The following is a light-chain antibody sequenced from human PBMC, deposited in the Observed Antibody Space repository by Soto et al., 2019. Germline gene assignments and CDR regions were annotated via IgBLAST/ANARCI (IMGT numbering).Light chain of an antibody. CDR3: QHYNSYLET. V-gene: IGKV1-5*03. J-gene: IGKJ1*01. Sequence: DIQITQSPSTLSASVGDRVTITCRASEFISKWLAWYQQKPGTAPKLLIYQASSLESGVPSRFSGSGSGTEFTLTITSLQPDDFATYYCQHYNSYLETFGQGTKVKIK. CDR1: EFISKW. CDR2: QAS.